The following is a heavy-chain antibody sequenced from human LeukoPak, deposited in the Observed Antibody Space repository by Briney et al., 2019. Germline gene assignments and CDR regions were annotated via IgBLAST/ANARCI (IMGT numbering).Heavy chain of an antibody. D-gene: IGHD3-22*01. V-gene: IGHV4-61*02. CDR2: ISSSGST. J-gene: IGHJ3*02. CDR3: ARGPYSYDSSGAFDI. Sequence: ASETLSLTCAVSGASISGSGYYWGWIRQPAGKGLEWIGRISSSGSTNYNPSLKSRVTISVDTSKNQFSLKLSSVTAADTAVYFCARGPYSYDSSGAFDIWGQGTMVTVSS. CDR1: GASISGSGYY.